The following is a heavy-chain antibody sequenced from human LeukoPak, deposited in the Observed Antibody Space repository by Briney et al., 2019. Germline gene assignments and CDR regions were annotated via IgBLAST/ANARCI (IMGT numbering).Heavy chain of an antibody. CDR2: IYNSGST. D-gene: IGHD3-10*01. Sequence: PSQTLSLTCTVSGGSISSGGYYWSWIRQHPGKGLEWIGYIYNSGSTYYNTSLKSRVTISIDTSKNQFSLKLSSVTAADTAVYYCARFFIIGGRGFDYWGQGTLVTVSS. CDR3: ARFFIIGGRGFDY. J-gene: IGHJ4*02. V-gene: IGHV4-31*03. CDR1: GGSISSGGYY.